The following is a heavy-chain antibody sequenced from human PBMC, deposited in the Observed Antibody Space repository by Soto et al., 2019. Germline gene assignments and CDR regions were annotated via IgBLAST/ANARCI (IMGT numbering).Heavy chain of an antibody. CDR2: IHYNGNT. D-gene: IGHD5-12*01. V-gene: IGHV4-59*01. Sequence: QVQLQVSAPGLVKPSETLSLTCTVSGDSISAYSWSWVRQPPGQGLEWIGNIHYNGNTKYNPSLKSRVSMSVDTSKNQFSQRLISVTAADTAKYFCAREGNLGRWLQPLDFWGQGTLVTVSS. J-gene: IGHJ4*02. CDR1: GDSISAYS. CDR3: AREGNLGRWLQPLDF.